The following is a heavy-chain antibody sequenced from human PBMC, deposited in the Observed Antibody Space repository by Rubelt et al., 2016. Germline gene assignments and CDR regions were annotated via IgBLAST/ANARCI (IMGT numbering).Heavy chain of an antibody. CDR3: AGTRVVPAAIRP. CDR2: IYYSGST. CDR1: GSISSGGYS. J-gene: IGHJ5*02. V-gene: IGHV4-30-4*07. Sequence: GSISSGGYSWSWIRQPPGKGLEWIGYIYYSGSTYYNPSLKSRVTISVDTSKHQFSLKLSSVTAADTAVYYCAGTRVVPAAIRPWGQGTLVTVSS. D-gene: IGHD2-2*02.